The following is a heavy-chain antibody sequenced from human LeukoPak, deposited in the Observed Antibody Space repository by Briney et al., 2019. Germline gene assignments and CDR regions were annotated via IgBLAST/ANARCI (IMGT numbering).Heavy chain of an antibody. D-gene: IGHD3-16*01. J-gene: IGHJ4*02. Sequence: PGGSLRLSCAASGFTFSSYWMHWVRQAPGKGLEWVGRIKSKGGGETTDYATPVKGRISVSRDDSKSTLYLQMNNLKTEDTAVYYCTKVKDMISWALDHWGLGTLVTVSS. CDR1: GFTFSSYW. CDR3: TKVKDMISWALDH. V-gene: IGHV3-15*01. CDR2: IKSKGGGETT.